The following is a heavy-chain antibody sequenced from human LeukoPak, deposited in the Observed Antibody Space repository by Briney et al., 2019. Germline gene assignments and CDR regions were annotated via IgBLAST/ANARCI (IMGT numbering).Heavy chain of an antibody. J-gene: IGHJ5*01. Sequence: SETLSLTCSVSGGSITSHFWSWIRQPPGKGLEWIGYIHYSGSTNYNPSLKSRVTISPDTSKNQLFLKLNSVTAADTAVYYCARLVWLGESPGSWFDSWGQGTLVTVTS. V-gene: IGHV4-59*11. CDR1: GGSITSHF. CDR2: IHYSGST. D-gene: IGHD3-10*01. CDR3: ARLVWLGESPGSWFDS.